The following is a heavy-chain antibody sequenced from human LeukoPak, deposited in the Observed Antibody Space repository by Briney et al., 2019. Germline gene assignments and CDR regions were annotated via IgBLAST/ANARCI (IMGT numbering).Heavy chain of an antibody. CDR3: ARDHMIRGVVSRQGVDY. CDR1: GFAFSNYE. CDR2: ISSSGGGV. Sequence: GGSLRLSCAASGFAFSNYELNWVRQAPGKGLEQLSYISSSGGGVYYADSVKGRFTISRDNAKNSLFLQLNSLRAEDTAIYYCARDHMIRGVVSRQGVDYWGQGTLVTVSS. D-gene: IGHD3-10*01. J-gene: IGHJ4*02. V-gene: IGHV3-48*03.